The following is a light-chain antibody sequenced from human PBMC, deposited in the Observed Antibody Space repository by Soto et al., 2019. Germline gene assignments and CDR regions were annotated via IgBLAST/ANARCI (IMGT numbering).Light chain of an antibody. J-gene: IGLJ1*01. Sequence: QSVLTQPPSVSGAPGQRVTISCTGSSYNIGAGYDVHWYQQLPGTAPKLLIYGNSNRPSGVPDRFSGSKSGTSASLAITGLQADEDADYYCQSYDSSLSGYVFGTGTKLTVL. V-gene: IGLV1-40*01. CDR3: QSYDSSLSGYV. CDR1: SYNIGAGYD. CDR2: GNS.